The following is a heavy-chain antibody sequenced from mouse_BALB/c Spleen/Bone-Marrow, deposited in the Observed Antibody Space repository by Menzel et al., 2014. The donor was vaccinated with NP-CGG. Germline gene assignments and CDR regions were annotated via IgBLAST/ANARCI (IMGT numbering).Heavy chain of an antibody. D-gene: IGHD2-4*01. J-gene: IGHJ3*01. Sequence: QVQLKQSGPELVRPGVSVKISCKGSGYTFTDYAMHWVKQSHAKSLEWIGVISTYSGNTNYNQKFKGKATMTVDKSSSTAYMELARLTSEDSAIYYCARGIYYDSPWFAYWGQGTLVTVSA. V-gene: IGHV1-67*01. CDR2: ISTYSGNT. CDR3: ARGIYYDSPWFAY. CDR1: GYTFTDYA.